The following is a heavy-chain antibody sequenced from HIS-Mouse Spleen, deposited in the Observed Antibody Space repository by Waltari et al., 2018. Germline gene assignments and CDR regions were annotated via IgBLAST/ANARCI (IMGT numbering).Heavy chain of an antibody. D-gene: IGHD5-12*01. CDR2: INHSGST. CDR3: ARWHIIVAHVGWFDP. CDR1: GGSFSGYY. V-gene: IGHV4-34*01. Sequence: QVQLQQWGAGLLKPSETLSLTCAVYGGSFSGYYWSWIRQPPGKGLEWIGEINHSGSTNDNPSLKSRVTISVDTSKNQFSLKLSSVTAADTAVYYCARWHIIVAHVGWFDPWGQGTLVTVSS. J-gene: IGHJ5*02.